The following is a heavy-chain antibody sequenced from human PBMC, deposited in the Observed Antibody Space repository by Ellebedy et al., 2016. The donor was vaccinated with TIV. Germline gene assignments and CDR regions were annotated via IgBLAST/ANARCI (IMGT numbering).Heavy chain of an antibody. CDR2: IGSRGNNI. V-gene: IGHV3-64D*06. CDR1: GFTFNTPA. D-gene: IGHD3-10*01. Sequence: GGSLRLXXSASGFTFNTPAMHYFRQAPGKGLEYVATIGSRGNNIQYADAVKGRFIISRNNSNNTLSLEMNSLTPEDTAVYFCVKGGSSGSGSYNLWGQGTLVTVSS. J-gene: IGHJ4*02. CDR3: VKGGSSGSGSYNL.